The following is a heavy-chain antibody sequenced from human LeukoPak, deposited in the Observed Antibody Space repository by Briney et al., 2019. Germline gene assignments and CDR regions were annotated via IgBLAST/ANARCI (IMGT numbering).Heavy chain of an antibody. J-gene: IGHJ4*02. V-gene: IGHV3-66*01. Sequence: TGGSLRLSCAASGFTVNSIFMSWVRQAPGKGLERISVLYSGGRTDYADSAKGRFTISRDNSKNMLYLQMNNLRPEDTAVYYCARENGRGVISPYFDSWGQGTLVTVSS. CDR2: LYSGGRT. CDR1: GFTVNSIF. CDR3: ARENGRGVISPYFDS. D-gene: IGHD3-10*01.